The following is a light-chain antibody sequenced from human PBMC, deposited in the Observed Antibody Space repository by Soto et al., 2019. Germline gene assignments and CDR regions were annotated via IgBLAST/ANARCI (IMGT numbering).Light chain of an antibody. CDR2: GNS. CDR3: QSYDSSASYV. CDR1: SSNIGAGYD. J-gene: IGLJ1*01. V-gene: IGLV1-40*01. Sequence: VLTQPPSVSGAPGQRVTISCTGSSSNIGAGYDVHWYQQLPGTAPKLLIYGNSNRPSGVPDRFSGSKSGTSASLAITGLQAEDEADYYCQSYDSSASYVFGTGTKVTVL.